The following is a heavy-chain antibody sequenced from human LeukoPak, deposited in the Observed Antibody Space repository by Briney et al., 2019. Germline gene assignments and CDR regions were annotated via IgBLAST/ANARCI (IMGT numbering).Heavy chain of an antibody. J-gene: IGHJ3*02. Sequence: SQTLSVTCAVSGGSISSGGYSWSWIRQPPGKGLEWIGYIYHSGSTYYNPSLKSRVTIAVDRSKNQFSLKLSSVTAADTAVYYCARGLWYSSSSDAFDIWGQGTMVTVSS. D-gene: IGHD6-13*01. CDR3: ARGLWYSSSSDAFDI. V-gene: IGHV4-30-2*01. CDR2: IYHSGST. CDR1: GGSISSGGYS.